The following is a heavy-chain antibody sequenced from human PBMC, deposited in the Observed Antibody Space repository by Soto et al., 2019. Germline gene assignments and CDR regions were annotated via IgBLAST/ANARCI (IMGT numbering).Heavy chain of an antibody. Sequence: GGSLRLSCAASGFTFSSYSMNWVRQAPGKGLEWVSSISSSSSYIYYADSVKGRFTISRDNAKNSLYLQMNSLRAEDTAVYYCAAETIAVAGGYYFDYWGQGTLVTVSS. D-gene: IGHD6-19*01. CDR3: AAETIAVAGGYYFDY. CDR2: ISSSSSYI. J-gene: IGHJ4*02. V-gene: IGHV3-21*01. CDR1: GFTFSSYS.